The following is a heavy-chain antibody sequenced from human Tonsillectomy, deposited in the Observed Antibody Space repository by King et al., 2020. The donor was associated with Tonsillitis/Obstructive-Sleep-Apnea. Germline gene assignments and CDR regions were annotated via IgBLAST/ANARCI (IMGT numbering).Heavy chain of an antibody. Sequence: DVQLVESGGGLIQPGGSLRLSCAASGFTFSSYEMNWVRQAPGKGLEWVSYISSNSRTIYYADSVKGRFTISRDNAKKSLYLQMNSLRAEDTAVYYCARGPSGAGWSGFYCGNWGRGTLVTVSS. CDR3: ARGPSGAGWSGFYCGN. CDR1: GFTFSSYE. J-gene: IGHJ4*02. D-gene: IGHD3-3*01. CDR2: ISSNSRTI. V-gene: IGHV3-48*03.